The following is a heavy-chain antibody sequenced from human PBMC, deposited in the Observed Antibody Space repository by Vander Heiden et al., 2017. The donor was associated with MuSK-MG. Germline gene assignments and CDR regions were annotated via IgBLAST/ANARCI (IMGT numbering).Heavy chain of an antibody. J-gene: IGHJ6*02. CDR2: IYPGDSDT. CDR1: GYSFTSYW. V-gene: IGHV5-51*03. Sequence: EVQLVQSGAEVKKPGESLKISCKGSGYSFTSYWIGWVRQMPGKGLEWMGIIYPGDSDTRYSPSFQGQVTIAADKSISTAYLQWSSMKASDTAMYYCARSGYIYVTTRTGGYYGMDVWGQVTTVTVSS. CDR3: ARSGYIYVTTRTGGYYGMDV. D-gene: IGHD5-18*01.